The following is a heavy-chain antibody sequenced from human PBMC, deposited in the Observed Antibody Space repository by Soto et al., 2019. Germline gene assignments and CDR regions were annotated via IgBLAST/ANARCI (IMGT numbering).Heavy chain of an antibody. Sequence: EVQLVESGGGLVKPGGSLRLSCAASGFTFSNGWMSWVRQAPGKGLEWVGRIKSEIAGGTTDYSAPGKGRFIISRDDSKDMLFLQMNSLKTEDTAVYYCTADSTQTFCDGGPCYSIQTKLHDSWGQGTLVTVSS. CDR1: GFTFSNGW. CDR3: TADSTQTFCDGGPCYSIQTKLHDS. V-gene: IGHV3-15*01. CDR2: IKSEIAGGTT. D-gene: IGHD2-15*01. J-gene: IGHJ5*02.